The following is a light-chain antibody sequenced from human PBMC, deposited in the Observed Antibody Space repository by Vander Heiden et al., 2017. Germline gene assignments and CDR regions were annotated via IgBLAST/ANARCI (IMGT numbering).Light chain of an antibody. CDR2: EVT. CDR1: SSDIGRFTL. J-gene: IGLJ2*01. V-gene: IGLV2-23*02. CDR3: CSYAGTGTYIV. Sequence: SALTQPASVSGSPGQSLTISCPATSSDIGRFTLVSWYRQSPGKAPKLIISEVTERPSGVSSRFSGSKSGYTASLTISGLQPEDEADYYCCSYAGTGTYIVFGGGTKLTVL.